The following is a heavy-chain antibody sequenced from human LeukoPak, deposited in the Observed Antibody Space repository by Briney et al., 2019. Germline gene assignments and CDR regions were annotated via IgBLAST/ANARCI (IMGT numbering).Heavy chain of an antibody. CDR1: GYTFTSYY. D-gene: IGHD6-19*01. CDR3: ATDWRLAVAGVLFHY. J-gene: IGHJ4*02. CDR2: INPSGGST. Sequence: ASVKVSCKASGYTFTSYYMHWVRQAPGQGLEWMGIINPSGGSTSYAQKFQGRVTMTEDTSTDTAYMELSSLRSEDTAVYYCATDWRLAVAGVLFHYWGQGTLVTVSS. V-gene: IGHV1-46*01.